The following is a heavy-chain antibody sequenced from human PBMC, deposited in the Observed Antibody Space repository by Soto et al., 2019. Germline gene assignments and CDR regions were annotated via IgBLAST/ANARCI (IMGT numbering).Heavy chain of an antibody. CDR3: TRSYENNAYYFDH. CDR2: ITSKPDNYAT. D-gene: IGHD3-16*01. CDR1: GFTFKAYA. Sequence: QLLESGGASVQPGGSLRLSCVASGFTFKAYAMGWVRQASGKGLEWVGHITSKPDNYATVYAASVKGRFTISRDDLKNTAFLQMNSLKSEDTAVYYCTRSYENNAYYFDHWGQGTLVTVSS. V-gene: IGHV3-73*01. J-gene: IGHJ1*01.